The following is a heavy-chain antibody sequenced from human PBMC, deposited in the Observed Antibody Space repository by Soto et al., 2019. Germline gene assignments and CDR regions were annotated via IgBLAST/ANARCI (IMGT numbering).Heavy chain of an antibody. V-gene: IGHV4-39*01. CDR2: IYYSGST. J-gene: IGHJ5*02. CDR3: ARSVDILTGYAQNWFDP. D-gene: IGHD3-9*01. CDR1: GGSISSSSYY. Sequence: SETLSLTCTVSGGSISSSSYYWGWIRQPPGKGLEWIGSIYYSGSTYYNPSLKSRVTISVDTSKNQFSLKLSSVTAADTAVYYCARSVDILTGYAQNWFDPWGQGTLVTVSS.